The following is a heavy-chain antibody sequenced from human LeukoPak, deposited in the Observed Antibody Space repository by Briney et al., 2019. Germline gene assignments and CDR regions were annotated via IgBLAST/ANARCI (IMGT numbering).Heavy chain of an antibody. D-gene: IGHD3-9*01. CDR3: AKNYDILTGYWYYGMNV. CDR1: GFTFNSYV. CDR2: VGGSGGST. J-gene: IGHJ6*02. V-gene: IGHV3-23*01. Sequence: QAGGSLRLSCAASGFTFNSYVMSWVRLAPGKGLEWVSVVGGSGGSTSYADSVRGRFTISRDNSKNTLFLQMNSLRAEDTAVYYCAKNYDILTGYWYYGMNVWGQGATVTVSS.